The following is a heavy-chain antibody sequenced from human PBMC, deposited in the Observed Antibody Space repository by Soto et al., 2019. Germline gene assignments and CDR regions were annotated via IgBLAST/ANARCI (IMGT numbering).Heavy chain of an antibody. Sequence: EMQLLDSGGNLVQPGGSLRLSCAASGLTFGNYAMTWVRQAPGKGLEWVSTISGNGDDTFYADSVRGRFTISRANSNNIPSVQVKSLRADDTAVFYCGAGAHFCHFDLWGRGTLVTVSS. D-gene: IGHD3-3*02. CDR3: GAGAHFCHFDL. CDR1: GLTFGNYA. J-gene: IGHJ2*01. V-gene: IGHV3-23*01. CDR2: ISGNGDDT.